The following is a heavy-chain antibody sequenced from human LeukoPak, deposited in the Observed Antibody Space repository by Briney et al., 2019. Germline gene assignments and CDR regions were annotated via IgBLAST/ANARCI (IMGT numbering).Heavy chain of an antibody. V-gene: IGHV4-39*01. CDR1: GGSITSSSAYN. J-gene: IGHJ6*04. CDR2: IHSRGST. CDR3: ARGRAITMVRGVIRKGMDV. Sequence: SETLSLTCTVSGGSITSSSAYNWGWIRQPPGKGLEWIGTIHSRGSTYYNPSLKSRVTISVDTSKNQFSLKLSSVTAADTAVYYCARGRAITMVRGVIRKGMDVWGKGTTVTVSS. D-gene: IGHD3-10*01.